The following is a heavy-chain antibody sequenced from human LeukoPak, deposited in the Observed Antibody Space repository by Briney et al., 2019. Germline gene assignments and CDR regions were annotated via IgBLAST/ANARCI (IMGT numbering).Heavy chain of an antibody. J-gene: IGHJ4*02. CDR3: ARSGYSTYADS. Sequence: PSETLSLTCTVSGGSVSSSSYYWGWTRPPPRKWLEWIGSMYYSGSTYYHPSLMSRVTIYVDTSKNQSSLKLSSVTAAVTAVYYCARSGYSTYADSWGQGTLVTVSS. V-gene: IGHV4-39*01. CDR2: MYYSGST. CDR1: GGSVSSSSYY. D-gene: IGHD6-13*01.